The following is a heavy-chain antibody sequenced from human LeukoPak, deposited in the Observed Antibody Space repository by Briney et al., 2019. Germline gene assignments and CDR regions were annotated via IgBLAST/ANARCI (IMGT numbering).Heavy chain of an antibody. V-gene: IGHV1-2*02. Sequence: ASVKVSCKASGYTFTGYYMHWVRQAPGQGLEWMGWINPNSGGTNYAQKFQGRVTMTRDTSTSAAYMELSRLKSNDTAVYYGARGGAGEGYCSSSSCYGHDYWGQGTLITVSS. CDR1: GYTFTGYY. CDR2: INPNSGGT. D-gene: IGHD2-15*01. CDR3: ARGGAGEGYCSSSSCYGHDY. J-gene: IGHJ4*02.